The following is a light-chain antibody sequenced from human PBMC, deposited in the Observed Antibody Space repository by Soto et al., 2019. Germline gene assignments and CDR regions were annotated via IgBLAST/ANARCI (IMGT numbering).Light chain of an antibody. CDR2: GAS. J-gene: IGKJ5*01. Sequence: EIVLTQSPGTLSLSPGERATLSCRASQSVSSIYLAWYQQKPGQAPRLLIYGASSRATGIPDRFSGSGSGTDFTLTISRLEPEDFAVYYCQPYGSSPPITFGQGTRLEI. CDR3: QPYGSSPPIT. CDR1: QSVSSIY. V-gene: IGKV3-20*01.